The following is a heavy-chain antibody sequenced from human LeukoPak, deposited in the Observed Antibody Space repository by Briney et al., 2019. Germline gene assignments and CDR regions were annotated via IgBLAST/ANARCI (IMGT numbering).Heavy chain of an antibody. CDR3: ARYSPNYYYMDV. D-gene: IGHD2-21*01. CDR1: GYTFTSYD. Sequence: GASVKVSCKASGYTFTSYDINWVRQATGQGLEWMGWMNPNSGNTGYAQKFQGRVTMTRNTSISTAYMELSSLRSEDTAVYYCARYSPNYYYMDVWGKGTTVTVSS. CDR2: MNPNSGNT. V-gene: IGHV1-8*01. J-gene: IGHJ6*03.